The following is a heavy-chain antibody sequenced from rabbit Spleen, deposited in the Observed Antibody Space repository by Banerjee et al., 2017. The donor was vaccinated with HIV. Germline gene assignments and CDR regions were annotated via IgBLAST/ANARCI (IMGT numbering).Heavy chain of an antibody. CDR2: IYAGSSSST. V-gene: IGHV1S45*01. Sequence: QEQLVESGGGLVKPEGSLKLSCKASGFSFSNKAVMCWVRQTPGKGLEWIACIYAGSSSSTYYASWAKGRFTISKTSSTTVTLQMTSLTAADTATYFCARALGSGYNAYMILYYFNLWGQGTLVTVS. CDR1: GFSFSNKAV. D-gene: IGHD1-1*01. CDR3: ARALGSGYNAYMILYYFNL. J-gene: IGHJ4*01.